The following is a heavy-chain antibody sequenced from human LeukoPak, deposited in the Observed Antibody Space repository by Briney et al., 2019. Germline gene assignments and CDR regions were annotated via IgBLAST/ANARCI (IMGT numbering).Heavy chain of an antibody. J-gene: IGHJ4*02. Sequence: GGSLRLSCAASGFTVSGNYMSWVRQAPGKGLEWVSVIYSGGSTYYADSVKGRFTISRDNSKNTLYLQMNSVRAEDTAVYYCARVGRDDYYGSGSPLWGQGTLVTVSS. CDR3: ARVGRDDYYGSGSPL. V-gene: IGHV3-53*01. CDR2: IYSGGST. D-gene: IGHD3-10*01. CDR1: GFTVSGNY.